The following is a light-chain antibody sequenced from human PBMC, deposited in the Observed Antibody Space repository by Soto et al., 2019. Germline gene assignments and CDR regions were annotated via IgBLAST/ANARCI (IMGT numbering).Light chain of an antibody. J-gene: IGLJ2*01. CDR3: LLSCSGARV. CDR1: TGAVTSGHY. V-gene: IGLV7-46*01. Sequence: QAVLTQEPSLTVSPGGTVTLTCGSSTGAVTSGHYPYWFQQKPGQAPRTVIYDTSNKHSWTPARFSGSLLGGKAALTLSGAQPEDEADYYCLLSCSGARVFGGGTKLTVL. CDR2: DTS.